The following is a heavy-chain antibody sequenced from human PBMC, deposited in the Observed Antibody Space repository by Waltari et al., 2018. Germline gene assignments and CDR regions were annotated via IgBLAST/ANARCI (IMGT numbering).Heavy chain of an antibody. CDR3: AIHYVPFGAVAAEDYFDY. CDR2: MNPNSGNT. V-gene: IGHV1-8*01. D-gene: IGHD6-19*01. Sequence: QVQLVQSGAEVKKPGASVKVSCKASGYTFTSYDINWVRQATGHGLEWMGWMNPNSGNTGYAQKFQGRVTMTRNTSISTAYMELSSLRSEDTAVYYCAIHYVPFGAVAAEDYFDYWGQGTLVTVSS. J-gene: IGHJ4*02. CDR1: GYTFTSYD.